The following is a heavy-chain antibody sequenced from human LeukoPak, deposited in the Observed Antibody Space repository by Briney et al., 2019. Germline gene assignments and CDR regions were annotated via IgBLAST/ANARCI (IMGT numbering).Heavy chain of an antibody. J-gene: IGHJ4*02. CDR2: IYSTRGA. CDR3: ARGGRRGPRSYYDSSVDEKYFDY. V-gene: IGHV4-59*01. D-gene: IGHD3-22*01. Sequence: SETLSLTCRVSGGAIISYYWSWIRQPPGKSLEWIGYIYSTRGANYNPSLKSRVTISVDTSQNQFSLKLSSVTAADTAVYCCARGGRRGPRSYYDSSVDEKYFDYWGQGTLVTVSS. CDR1: GGAIISYY.